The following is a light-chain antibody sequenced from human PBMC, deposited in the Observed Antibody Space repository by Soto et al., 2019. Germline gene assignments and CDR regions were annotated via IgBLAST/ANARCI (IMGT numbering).Light chain of an antibody. CDR1: QSVIRN. V-gene: IGKV3-15*01. CDR3: KQYNYWPPYT. J-gene: IGKJ2*01. Sequence: EIVMTQSPATLSVSPGERDTLSCRARQSVIRNLAWYHQKPAEAPRLLIYGASTRSTGIPARFSGRGSGPEFSITLRSLLSEDFGDYCCKQYNYWPPYTFGKRTKLVTK. CDR2: GAS.